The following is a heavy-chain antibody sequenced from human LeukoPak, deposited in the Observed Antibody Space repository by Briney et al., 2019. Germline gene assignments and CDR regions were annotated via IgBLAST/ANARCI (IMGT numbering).Heavy chain of an antibody. CDR3: AIHQDWYWGY. CDR2: IKEDASKK. CDR1: GFTFGTHW. J-gene: IGHJ4*02. D-gene: IGHD2-8*02. Sequence: GGSLRLSCAASGFTFGTHWMSWVRQAPGKGLEWVANIKEDASKKNYVDSVKGRFTISRDNAKKSLFLQMNSLRAEDTAVYYCAIHQDWYWGYWGQGTLVTVSS. V-gene: IGHV3-7*02.